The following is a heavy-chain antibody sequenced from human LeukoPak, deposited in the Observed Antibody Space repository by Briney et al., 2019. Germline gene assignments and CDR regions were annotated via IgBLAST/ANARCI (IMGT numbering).Heavy chain of an antibody. CDR3: AGDLVGATDDKRFDY. V-gene: IGHV3-7*01. J-gene: IGHJ4*02. CDR2: IKEDGSEK. D-gene: IGHD1-26*01. Sequence: PGGSLRLSCAASGFRFSTYWLSWVRQAPGKGLEWVANIKEDGSEKYYVDSVRGRFTISRDSAKSALFLQMNSLRAEDTAVYYCAGDLVGATDDKRFDYWGQGALVTVSS. CDR1: GFRFSTYW.